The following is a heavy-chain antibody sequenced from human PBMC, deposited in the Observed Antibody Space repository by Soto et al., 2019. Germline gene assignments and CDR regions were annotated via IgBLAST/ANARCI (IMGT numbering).Heavy chain of an antibody. D-gene: IGHD1-26*01. CDR2: IPSDGRDV. CDR1: GFNVRDFW. V-gene: IGHV3-74*01. Sequence: GGALRLSCEASGFNVRDFWMHWVRQPPGKGPEWVSNIPSDGRDVSYADSVRGRFTISRDDARNTLYLQMSDLRVEDTAIYYCTRDDSGLGIDYWGQGTQVTVSS. J-gene: IGHJ4*02. CDR3: TRDDSGLGIDY.